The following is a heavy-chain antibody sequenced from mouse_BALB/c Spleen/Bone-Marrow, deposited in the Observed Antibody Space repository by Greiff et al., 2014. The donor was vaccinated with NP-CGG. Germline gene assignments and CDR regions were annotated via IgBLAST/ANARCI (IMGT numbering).Heavy chain of an antibody. CDR1: GYIFTSYW. J-gene: IGHJ4*01. CDR3: ARTSNPAMDY. V-gene: IGHV1-76*01. D-gene: IGHD2-5*01. CDR2: IYPGTDST. Sequence: QVQLKQSGAELVRPGASVKLSCKTSGYIFTSYWIHWIKQRSGQGLEWIARIYPGTDSTYYNEKFKGKATLTADKSSNTAYMQLGSLKSEDSAVYFCARTSNPAMDYWGQGTSVTVSS.